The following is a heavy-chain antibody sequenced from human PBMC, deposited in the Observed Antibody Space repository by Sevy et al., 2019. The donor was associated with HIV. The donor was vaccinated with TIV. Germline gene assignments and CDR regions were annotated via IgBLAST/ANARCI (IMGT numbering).Heavy chain of an antibody. J-gene: IGHJ3*02. CDR2: VKSKTDGGTT. Sequence: GGSLRLSCAASGFTFSNAWLSWVRQTPGKGLEWVGRVKSKTDGGTTDYAEPVKGRCTISREDSENTMYLQMNSLKTGDTAVYYCTTEDYCSSTTCPSAFEIWGQGTMVTVSS. V-gene: IGHV3-15*01. CDR1: GFTFSNAW. D-gene: IGHD2-2*01. CDR3: TTEDYCSSTTCPSAFEI.